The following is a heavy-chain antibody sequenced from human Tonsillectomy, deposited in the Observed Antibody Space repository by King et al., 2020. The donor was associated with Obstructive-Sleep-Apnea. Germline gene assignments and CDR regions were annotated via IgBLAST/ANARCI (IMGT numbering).Heavy chain of an antibody. D-gene: IGHD3-22*01. V-gene: IGHV3-49*03. J-gene: IGHJ4*02. CDR2: IRREGYGGTT. CDR1: GFTFGDYA. CDR3: TRDLGYYDTSGYLGFY. Sequence: VQLVESGGGLVQPGRSLRLSCTASGFTFGDYAMSWFRQAPGKGLEGVGFIRREGYGGTTEYAVFVKGRFTISRDDSKSIASLQMTSLKTEDTAVYYCTRDLGYYDTSGYLGFYWGQGTLVTVSS.